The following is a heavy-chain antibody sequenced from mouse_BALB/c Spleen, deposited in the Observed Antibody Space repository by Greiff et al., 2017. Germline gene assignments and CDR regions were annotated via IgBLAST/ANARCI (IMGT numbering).Heavy chain of an antibody. D-gene: IGHD1-1*01. CDR1: GFDFSRYW. V-gene: IGHV4-1*02. CDR2: INPDSSTI. Sequence: EVKLMESGGGLVQPGGSLKLSCAASGFDFSRYWMSWVRQAPGKGLEWIGEINPDSSTINYTPSLKDKFIISRDNAKNTLYLQMSKVRSEDTALYYCARGEVYGSSYGWFAYWGQGTLVTVSA. CDR3: ARGEVYGSSYGWFAY. J-gene: IGHJ3*01.